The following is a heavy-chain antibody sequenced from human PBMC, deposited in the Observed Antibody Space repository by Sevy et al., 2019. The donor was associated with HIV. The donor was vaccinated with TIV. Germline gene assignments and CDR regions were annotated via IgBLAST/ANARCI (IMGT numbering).Heavy chain of an antibody. CDR2: IWFDGRNT. Sequence: GGSLRLSCAASGFTFSSFGMHWVRQAPGKGLEWVAVIWFDGRNTYYADSVKGRFTISRDIAKNTLHLQMNSLRAEDTAVYYCAIDLEFYDSGDYGPAFMPDFWGHGTLVTVSS. CDR1: GFTFSSFG. D-gene: IGHD4-17*01. CDR3: AIDLEFYDSGDYGPAFMPDF. J-gene: IGHJ4*01. V-gene: IGHV3-33*01.